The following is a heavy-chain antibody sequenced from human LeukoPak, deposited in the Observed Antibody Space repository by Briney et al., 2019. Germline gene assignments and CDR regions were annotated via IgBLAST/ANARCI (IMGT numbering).Heavy chain of an antibody. V-gene: IGHV1-69*05. CDR3: ARQSIAVAGEGDY. CDR1: GGTFSSYV. J-gene: IGHJ4*02. D-gene: IGHD6-19*01. CDR2: IIPIFGTA. Sequence: ASVTVSCEASGGTFSSYVISWVRQAPGQGLEWMGGIIPIFGTANYAQKFQDRVTITTDESTSTAYMELSSLRSEDTAVYYCARQSIAVAGEGDYWGQGTLVTVSS.